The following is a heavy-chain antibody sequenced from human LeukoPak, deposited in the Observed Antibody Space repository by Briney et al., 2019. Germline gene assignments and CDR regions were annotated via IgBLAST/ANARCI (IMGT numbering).Heavy chain of an antibody. D-gene: IGHD2-2*01. CDR2: IYRDGST. CDR1: GFTVSSNY. J-gene: IGHJ3*02. CDR3: ARGGVVPAAMGYAFDI. Sequence: QSGGSLRLSCAASGFTVSSNYMSWVRQAPGKGLEWVSVIYRDGSTHYADSVKGRFTISREKSKNTLYAQMNGLRAEDTAIYYCARGGVVPAAMGYAFDIWGPGTMVTVSS. V-gene: IGHV3-66*01.